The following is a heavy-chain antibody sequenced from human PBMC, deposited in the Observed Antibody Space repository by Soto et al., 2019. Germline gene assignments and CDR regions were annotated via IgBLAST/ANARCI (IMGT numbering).Heavy chain of an antibody. CDR2: IVPIFGTA. D-gene: IGHD5-12*01. V-gene: IGHV1-69*13. CDR1: GVTFSCYA. Sequence: GASVKVSCKASGVTFSCYAISWVRQAPGQGLEWMGGIVPIFGTANYAQKFQGRVTITADESTSTAYMELSSLRSEDTAVYYCARDTSESGWLQPDYWGQGTLVTVSS. J-gene: IGHJ4*02. CDR3: ARDTSESGWLQPDY.